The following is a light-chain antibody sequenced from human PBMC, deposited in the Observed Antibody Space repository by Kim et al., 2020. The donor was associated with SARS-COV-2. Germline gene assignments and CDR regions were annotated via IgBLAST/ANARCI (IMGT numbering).Light chain of an antibody. CDR1: SSDVGGYNY. CDR3: SSYAGSNKIV. CDR2: EVS. V-gene: IGLV2-8*01. J-gene: IGLJ1*01. Sequence: QSALTQPPSASGSPGQSVTISCTGTSSDVGGYNYVSWYQQHPGKAPKLMIYEVSKRPSGVPDRFSGSKSGNTASLTVSGLQAEDEADYYCSSYAGSNKIVIGTGTKVTIL.